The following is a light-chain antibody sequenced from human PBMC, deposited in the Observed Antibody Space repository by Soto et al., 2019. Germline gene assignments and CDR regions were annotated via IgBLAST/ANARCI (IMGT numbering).Light chain of an antibody. Sequence: DIQMTQSPSSLSASIGDRVTITCRASHNIGNYLNWYQQKPGKAPKVLIYATSKLHNGVPSRFSGGGSGTYFTLTISRLQPEDFATFYWQQSDTTPTFGQGTKVEVK. J-gene: IGKJ1*01. CDR3: QQSDTTPT. CDR1: HNIGNY. V-gene: IGKV1-39*01. CDR2: ATS.